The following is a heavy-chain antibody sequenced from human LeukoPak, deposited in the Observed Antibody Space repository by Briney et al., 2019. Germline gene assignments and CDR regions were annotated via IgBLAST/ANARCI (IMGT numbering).Heavy chain of an antibody. Sequence: ASVKVSCKASGYTFTSHDINWVRQAPGQGLEWMGWISAYNGNTNYAQKFQGRVTMTTDTSTTTAYIELRSLRSDDTALYYCATSALAASGTFSYWGQGTPVTVSS. D-gene: IGHD6-13*01. J-gene: IGHJ4*02. V-gene: IGHV1-18*01. CDR1: GYTFTSHD. CDR3: ATSALAASGTFSY. CDR2: ISAYNGNT.